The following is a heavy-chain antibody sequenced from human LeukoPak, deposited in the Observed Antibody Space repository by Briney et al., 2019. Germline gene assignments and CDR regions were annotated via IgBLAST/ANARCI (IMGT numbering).Heavy chain of an antibody. CDR3: ARDFNGPVVVTSFDY. Sequence: PGGSLRLSCAASGFTFSSYSMNWVRQAPGKGLEWVSSISSSSSYIYYADSVKGRFTISRDNAKNSLYLQMNSLRAEDTAVYYCARDFNGPVVVTSFDYWGQGTLVTVSS. D-gene: IGHD3-22*01. CDR2: ISSSSSYI. J-gene: IGHJ4*02. V-gene: IGHV3-21*01. CDR1: GFTFSSYS.